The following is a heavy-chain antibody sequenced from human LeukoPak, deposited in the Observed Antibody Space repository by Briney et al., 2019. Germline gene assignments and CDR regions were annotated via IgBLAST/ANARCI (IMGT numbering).Heavy chain of an antibody. V-gene: IGHV3-74*01. CDR3: AKETAVAGTYGY. J-gene: IGHJ4*02. D-gene: IGHD6-19*01. Sequence: GGSLRLSCAASGFTFSSYWMHWVRQAPGKGLVWVSRINSDGSSTSYADSVKGRFTISRDNAKNTLYLQMNSLRAEDTAVYYCAKETAVAGTYGYWGQGTLVTVSS. CDR2: INSDGSST. CDR1: GFTFSSYW.